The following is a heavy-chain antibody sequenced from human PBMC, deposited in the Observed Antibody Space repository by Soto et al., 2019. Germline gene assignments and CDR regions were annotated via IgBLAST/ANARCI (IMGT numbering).Heavy chain of an antibody. D-gene: IGHD2-2*01. CDR3: ARHLYCSSSTCYFSDH. J-gene: IGHJ4*02. Sequence: QLQESGPGLVKPSETLSLTCTVSGGSISSSSYYWGWIRQPPGKGLEWIGTIYYSGSTYYNPSPKSRVTMPADTHNSQYSQKLSPVAAAYTAVYYCARHLYCSSSTCYFSDHWGQGTLVNVSS. CDR1: GGSISSSSYY. V-gene: IGHV4-39*01. CDR2: IYYSGST.